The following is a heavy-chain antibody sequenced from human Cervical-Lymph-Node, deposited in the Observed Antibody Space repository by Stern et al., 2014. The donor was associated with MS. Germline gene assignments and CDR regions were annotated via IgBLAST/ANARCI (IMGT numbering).Heavy chain of an antibody. CDR2: IIPIFGTA. CDR1: GGTFSSYA. V-gene: IGHV1-69*01. Sequence: VQLVESGAEVKKPGSSVKVSCKASGGTFSSYAISWVRQAPGQGLEWMGGIIPIFGTANYAQKFQGRVTITADESTSTAYMELSSLRPEDTAVYYCARGEADYGDYYYYGMDVWGQGTTVTVSS. CDR3: ARGEADYGDYYYYGMDV. J-gene: IGHJ6*02. D-gene: IGHD4-17*01.